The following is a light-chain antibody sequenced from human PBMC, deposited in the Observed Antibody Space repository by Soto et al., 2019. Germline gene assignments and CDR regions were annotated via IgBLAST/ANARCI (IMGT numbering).Light chain of an antibody. Sequence: QSALTQPASVSGSPXQSXTXXXTGTXSDVGHYNYVSWYQQYPGKAPKLMIYDVNTRPSGVSNRFSGSKSGNTASLTISGLQAEDEADYYCCSYTSSSTRIFGGGTKLTVL. J-gene: IGLJ2*01. CDR1: XSDVGHYNY. CDR3: CSYTSSSTRI. V-gene: IGLV2-14*01. CDR2: DVN.